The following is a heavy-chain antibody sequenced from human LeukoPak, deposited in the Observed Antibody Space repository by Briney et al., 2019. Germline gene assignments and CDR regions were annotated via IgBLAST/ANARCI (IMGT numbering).Heavy chain of an antibody. CDR2: IYYSGSI. D-gene: IGHD4-11*01. Sequence: SYTLSLTCIGTGGSISTYHWSSTRQPPGTGVEGVGYIYYSGSINDDPSLKSRVTMSVDTSKNQFSLNLSSVTAADTGVYYCARDYSNYILDYWGQGTLVTVSS. J-gene: IGHJ4*02. V-gene: IGHV4-59*01. CDR3: ARDYSNYILDY. CDR1: GGSISTYH.